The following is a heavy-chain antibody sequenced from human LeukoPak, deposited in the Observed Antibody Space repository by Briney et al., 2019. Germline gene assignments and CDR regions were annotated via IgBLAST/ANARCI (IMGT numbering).Heavy chain of an antibody. CDR1: GGSISSSNW. J-gene: IGHJ6*02. V-gene: IGHV4-4*02. D-gene: IGHD3-3*01. CDR2: INHSGST. Sequence: PSETLSLTCAVSGGSISSSNWWSWVRQPPGKGLEWIGEINHSGSTNYNPSLKSRVTISVDTSKNQFSLKLSSVTATDTAVYYCASLYDLSSYCYYGMDVWGQGTTVTVSS. CDR3: ASLYDLSSYCYYGMDV.